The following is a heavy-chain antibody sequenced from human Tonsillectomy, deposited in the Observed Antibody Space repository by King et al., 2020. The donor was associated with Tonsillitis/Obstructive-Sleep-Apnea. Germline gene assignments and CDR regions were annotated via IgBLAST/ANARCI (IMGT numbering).Heavy chain of an antibody. CDR2: INHSGST. D-gene: IGHD2-2*01. CDR1: GGSFSGNF. J-gene: IGHJ6*02. V-gene: IGHV4-34*01. CDR3: AGWGDYCSSTNCYYV. Sequence: VQLQQWGAGLLKPSETLSLTCAVYGGSFSGNFWSWIRQPPGKGLEWIGGINHSGSTNYNPSLKSRVTISVDTSKNQFSLKLSSVTAADTAVYYCAGWGDYCSSTNCYYVWGQGTTVTVSS.